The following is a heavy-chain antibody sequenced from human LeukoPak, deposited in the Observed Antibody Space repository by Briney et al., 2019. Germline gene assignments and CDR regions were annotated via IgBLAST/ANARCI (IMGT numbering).Heavy chain of an antibody. CDR1: GFTFSNAW. V-gene: IGHV3-15*07. J-gene: IGHJ6*02. CDR3: TRGWYSIRSYYYYGMDV. D-gene: IGHD6-19*01. CDR2: IKSKTDGGTT. Sequence: GGSLRLSCAASGFTFSNAWMNWVRQAPGKGLEWVGRIKSKTDGGTTDYAAPVKGRFTISTDDSKNTLYLQMNSLKTEDTAVYYCTRGWYSIRSYYYYGMDVWGQGTTVTVSS.